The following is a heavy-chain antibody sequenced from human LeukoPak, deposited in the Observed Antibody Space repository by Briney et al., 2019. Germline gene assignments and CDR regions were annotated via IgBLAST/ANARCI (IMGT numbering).Heavy chain of an antibody. J-gene: IGHJ4*02. CDR3: ATEQYCSGGSCSMDTAMV. CDR1: GGSFSGYY. D-gene: IGHD2-15*01. Sequence: SETLSLTCAVYGGSFSGYYWSWIRQPPGKGLEWIGEINHSGSTNYNLSLKSRVTISVDTSKNQFSLKLSSVTAADTAVYYCATEQYCSGGSCSMDTAMVWGQGTLVTVSS. V-gene: IGHV4-34*01. CDR2: INHSGST.